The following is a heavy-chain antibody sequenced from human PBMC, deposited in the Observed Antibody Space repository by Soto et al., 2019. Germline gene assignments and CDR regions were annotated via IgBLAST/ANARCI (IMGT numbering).Heavy chain of an antibody. D-gene: IGHD2-21*01. CDR3: ARPQSPFAFCYAMVV. V-gene: IGHV4-30-4*02. CDR1: GDSIGRGNKY. CDR2: IFSSGTT. Sequence: PSETLSLTCTVSGDSIGRGNKYWSWIRQAPGKGLEWIGYIFSSGTTYYNPSLNSLLTMSLDTSQNQFSLKLNSVTAADTAAYFCARPQSPFAFCYAMVVWGQGSTVTVSS. J-gene: IGHJ6*02.